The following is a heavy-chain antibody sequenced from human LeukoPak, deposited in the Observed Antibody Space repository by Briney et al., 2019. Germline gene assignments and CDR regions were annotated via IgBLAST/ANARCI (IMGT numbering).Heavy chain of an antibody. J-gene: IGHJ3*02. V-gene: IGHV4-59*01. Sequence: PSETLSLTCTVSGGSISSYYWSWIRQPPGKGLEWIGYIYYSGSTNYNPSLKRRVTISVDTSKNQFSLKLSSVTAADTAVYYCARDPYYEDAFDIWGQGTMVTVSS. D-gene: IGHD3-3*01. CDR3: ARDPYYEDAFDI. CDR1: GGSISSYY. CDR2: IYYSGST.